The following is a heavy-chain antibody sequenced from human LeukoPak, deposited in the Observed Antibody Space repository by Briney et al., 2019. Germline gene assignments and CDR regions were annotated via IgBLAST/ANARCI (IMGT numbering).Heavy chain of an antibody. Sequence: GRSLRLSCAASGFTFSSYGMHWVRQAPGKGLEWVAVISYDGSNKYYADSVKGRFTISRDNSKNTLYLQMNSLRAEDTAVYYCAGSVRYSSGRLDYWGQGTLVTVSS. CDR2: ISYDGSNK. CDR3: AGSVRYSSGRLDY. CDR1: GFTFSSYG. D-gene: IGHD6-19*01. V-gene: IGHV3-30*03. J-gene: IGHJ4*02.